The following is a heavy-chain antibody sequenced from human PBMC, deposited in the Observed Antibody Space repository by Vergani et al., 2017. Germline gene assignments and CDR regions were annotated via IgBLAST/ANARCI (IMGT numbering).Heavy chain of an antibody. CDR3: ARAGIAAGVSALGAGELYY. D-gene: IGHD6-13*01. J-gene: IGHJ4*02. V-gene: IGHV4-39*07. CDR2: IYYSGGT. Sequence: QLQLQESGPGLVTPSETLSLTCTVSGGSISSSSYYWGWIRQPQGKGLEWIGGIYYSGGTYYNPSLKSRVTISVDTSKNQCSLKLSSVTAAGTAVYYCARAGIAAGVSALGAGELYYWGQGTLVTVSS. CDR1: GGSISSSSYY.